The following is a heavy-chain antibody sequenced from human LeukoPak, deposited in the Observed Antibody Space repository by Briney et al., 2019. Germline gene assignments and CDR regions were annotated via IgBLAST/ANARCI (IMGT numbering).Heavy chain of an antibody. J-gene: IGHJ6*03. CDR2: IYYSGST. D-gene: IGHD6-13*01. CDR3: ARGKAAAATHYYYYMDV. V-gene: IGHV4-61*08. Sequence: PSETLSLTCTVSGGSISSGDYYWSWIRQPPGKGLEWIGYIYYSGSTNYNPSLKSRVTISVDTSKNQFSLKLSSVTAADTAVYYCARGKAAAATHYYYYMDVWGKGTTVTVSS. CDR1: GGSISSGDYY.